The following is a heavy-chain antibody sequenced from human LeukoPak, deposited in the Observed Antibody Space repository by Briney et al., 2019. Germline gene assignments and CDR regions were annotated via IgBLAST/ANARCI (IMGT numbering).Heavy chain of an antibody. CDR2: ISSSGSTI. Sequence: GGSLRLSCAASGFTFSSYEMNWVRQAPGKGLEWVSYISSSGSTIYYADSVKGRFTISRDNAKNSLYLQMNSLRAEDTAVYYCARTAMVRGVMDAFDIWGQGTMVTVSS. J-gene: IGHJ3*02. CDR3: ARTAMVRGVMDAFDI. V-gene: IGHV3-48*03. CDR1: GFTFSSYE. D-gene: IGHD3-10*01.